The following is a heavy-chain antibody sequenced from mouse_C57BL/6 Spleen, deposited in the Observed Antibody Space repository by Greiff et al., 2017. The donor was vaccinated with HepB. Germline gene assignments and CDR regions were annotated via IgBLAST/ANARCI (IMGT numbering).Heavy chain of an antibody. V-gene: IGHV1-64*01. CDR1: GYTFTSYW. CDR3: ARARSSSDWYCDV. J-gene: IGHJ1*03. CDR2: IHPNSGST. Sequence: VQLQQSGAELVKPGASVKLSCKASGYTFTSYWMHWVKQRPGQGLEWIGMIHPNSGSTNYNEKFKSKATLTVDRSSSTAYMQLSSLTSEDSAVYYCARARSSSDWYCDVWGTGTTVTVSS. D-gene: IGHD1-1*01.